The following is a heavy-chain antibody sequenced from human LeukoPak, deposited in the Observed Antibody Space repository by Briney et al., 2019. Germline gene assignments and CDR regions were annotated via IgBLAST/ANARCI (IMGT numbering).Heavy chain of an antibody. CDR1: GFSFSTYW. CDR3: AKALGDWPTTLDY. V-gene: IGHV3-23*01. J-gene: IGHJ4*02. CDR2: ISGSGGST. Sequence: GGSLRLSCAASGFSFSTYWMHWVRQVPGKGLVWVSAISGSGGSTYYADSVKGRFTVSRDNSKNTLYLQMNSLTAADTAVYFCAKALGDWPTTLDYWGRGTLVTVSS. D-gene: IGHD3-16*01.